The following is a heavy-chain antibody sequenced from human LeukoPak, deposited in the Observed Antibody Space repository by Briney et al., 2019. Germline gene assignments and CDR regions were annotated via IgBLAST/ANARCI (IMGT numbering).Heavy chain of an antibody. CDR2: IYTSGST. J-gene: IGHJ4*02. CDR3: ARDEERGYFDY. Sequence: PSETLSLTCTVSGGSITSGSYSWSWIRQPAGKGLEWIGRIYTSGSTNYNPSLKSRVTISVDTSKNQFSLKLYSVTAADTAVYYCARDEERGYFDYWGQGTLVTVSS. V-gene: IGHV4-61*02. CDR1: GGSITSGSYS.